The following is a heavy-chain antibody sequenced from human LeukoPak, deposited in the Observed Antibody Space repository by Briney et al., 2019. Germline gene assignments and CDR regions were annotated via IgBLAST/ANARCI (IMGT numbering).Heavy chain of an antibody. CDR3: ARDKIEGSYYYYYYMDV. CDR1: GGFISSSSYY. J-gene: IGHJ6*03. V-gene: IGHV4-39*07. D-gene: IGHD3-22*01. CDR2: IYYSGST. Sequence: SETLSLTCTVSGGFISSSSYYWGWIRQPPGKGLEWIGGIYYSGSTYYNPSLKSRVTISVDTSKNQFSLKLTSVTAADTAVYYCARDKIEGSYYYYYYMDVWGKGTTVTVSS.